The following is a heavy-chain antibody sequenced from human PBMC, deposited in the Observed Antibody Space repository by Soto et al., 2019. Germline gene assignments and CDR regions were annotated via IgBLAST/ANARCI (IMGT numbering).Heavy chain of an antibody. CDR2: IRSNSDGGTI. J-gene: IGHJ1*01. V-gene: IGHV3-15*07. Sequence: GGSLRLSCAASAFTMSNAWMNWVRQAPGKGLEWVGRIRSNSDGGTIDHAAPVKGRFIISRDDSKNTLYLQMNSLRTEDTAVYYCFTENSNSGHWGQGTLVTVSS. CDR1: AFTMSNAW. CDR3: FTENSNSGH.